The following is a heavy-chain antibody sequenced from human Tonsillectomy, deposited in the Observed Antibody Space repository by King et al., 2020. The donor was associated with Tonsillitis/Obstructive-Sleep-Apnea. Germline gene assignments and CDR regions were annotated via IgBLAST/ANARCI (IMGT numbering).Heavy chain of an antibody. CDR2: IYYSGST. V-gene: IGHV4-61*01. Sequence: VQLQESGPGLVKFSETLSLTCTVSNGSVNSGYYYWTWIRQPPGKGLEWIGNIYYSGSTNDSPSLNSRVTISVDTSKNQFSLNLSSVTAADTAVYYCARDPGWGLIYAGGYMDVWGKGTTVTVSS. CDR3: ARDPGWGLIYAGGYMDV. CDR1: NGSVNSGYYY. J-gene: IGHJ6*03. D-gene: IGHD3-10*01.